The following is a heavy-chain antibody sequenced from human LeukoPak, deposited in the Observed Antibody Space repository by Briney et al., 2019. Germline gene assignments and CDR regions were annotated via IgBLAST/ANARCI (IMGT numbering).Heavy chain of an antibody. CDR2: INPSGGTT. Sequence: GASVRVSCKASGYTFTNYYIHWVRQAPGQGLEWMGLINPSGGTTNCAQKFQGRVTMTRDMSTTTVYMHLSSLRSEDTAVYYCARAVLSYYDSSGYYRGHYYYMDVWGKGTTVTISS. CDR3: ARAVLSYYDSSGYYRGHYYYMDV. D-gene: IGHD3-22*01. CDR1: GYTFTNYY. V-gene: IGHV1-46*01. J-gene: IGHJ6*03.